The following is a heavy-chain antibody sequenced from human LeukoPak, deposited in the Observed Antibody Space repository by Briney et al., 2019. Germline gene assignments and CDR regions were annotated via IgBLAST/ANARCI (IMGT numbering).Heavy chain of an antibody. CDR2: ISSSSSTI. J-gene: IGHJ5*02. CDR3: ARAMVRGLLIS. Sequence: ETLSLTCGVSGGSVTTTNWWTWVRQAPGKGLEWVSYISSSSSTIYYADSVKGRFTISRDNAKNSLYLQMNSLRDEDTAVYYCARAMVRGLLISWGQGILVTVSS. D-gene: IGHD3-10*01. V-gene: IGHV3-48*02. CDR1: GGSVTTTNW.